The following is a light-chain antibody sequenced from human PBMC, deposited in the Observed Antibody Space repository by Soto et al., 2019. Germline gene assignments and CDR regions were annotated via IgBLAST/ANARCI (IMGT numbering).Light chain of an antibody. J-gene: IGKJ5*01. Sequence: EIVLTQSPGTPSLSPGERATLSCRASQSVSSSYLAWYQQKPGQAPRLLIYGASSRATGIPDRFSGSGSGTDFTLTISRLEPEDFAVYYCQQYGSSPPLTFGQGTRLDIK. CDR2: GAS. CDR1: QSVSSSY. CDR3: QQYGSSPPLT. V-gene: IGKV3-20*01.